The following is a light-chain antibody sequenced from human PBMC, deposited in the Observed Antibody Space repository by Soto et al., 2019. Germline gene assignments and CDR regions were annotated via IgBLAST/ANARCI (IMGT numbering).Light chain of an antibody. V-gene: IGLV2-14*01. CDR3: SSYTSSTTWV. Sequence: QSVLTQPASVSGSPGQSITISCTGTSSDVGNYNYVSWYQQHPGKAPKLVIYEVSHRPSGVSNRFSGSKSGNTASLTISGLQAEDEAQYYCSSYTSSTTWVFGGGTKVTVL. J-gene: IGLJ3*02. CDR1: SSDVGNYNY. CDR2: EVS.